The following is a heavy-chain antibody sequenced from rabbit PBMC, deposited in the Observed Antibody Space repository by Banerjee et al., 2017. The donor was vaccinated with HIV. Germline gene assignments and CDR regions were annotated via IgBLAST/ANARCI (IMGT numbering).Heavy chain of an antibody. CDR2: IYAGSSSST. J-gene: IGHJ4*01. Sequence: QEQLEESGGDLVKPEGSLTLTCTASGLSFSTNYWICWVRQAPGKGLEWIACIYAGSSSSTYYASWVNGRFTISSHNAQNTLYLQLNSLTAADTATYFCARGIRWLGWAAEYYFNLWGQGTLVTVS. CDR3: ARGIRWLGWAAEYYFNL. V-gene: IGHV1S45*01. CDR1: GLSFSTNYW. D-gene: IGHD4-1*01.